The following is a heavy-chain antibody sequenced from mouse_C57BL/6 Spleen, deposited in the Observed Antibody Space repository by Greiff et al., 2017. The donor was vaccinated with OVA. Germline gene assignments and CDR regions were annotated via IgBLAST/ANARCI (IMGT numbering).Heavy chain of an antibody. CDR1: GYTFTDYE. V-gene: IGHV1-15*01. Sequence: LQQSGAELVRPGASVTLSCKASGYTFTDYEMHWVKQTPVHGLEWIGAIDPETGGTAYNQKFKGKAILTADKSSSTAYMELRSLTSEDSAVYYCTRSELGWYFDVWGTGTTVTVSS. J-gene: IGHJ1*03. CDR2: IDPETGGT. CDR3: TRSELGWYFDV. D-gene: IGHD4-1*01.